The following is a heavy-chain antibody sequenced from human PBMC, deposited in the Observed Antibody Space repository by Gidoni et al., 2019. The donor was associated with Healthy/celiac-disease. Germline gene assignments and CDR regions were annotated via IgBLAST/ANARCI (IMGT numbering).Heavy chain of an antibody. CDR3: ARDLPRWGGSFVDAFDI. CDR2: ISYDGSNK. D-gene: IGHD1-26*01. Sequence: QVQLVESGGGVVQPGRSLRLSCAAYGFTFSSYAMHWVRQAPGKGLEWVAVISYDGSNKYYADSVKGRFTISRDNSKNTLYLQMNSLRAEDTAVYYCARDLPRWGGSFVDAFDIWGQGTMVTVSS. V-gene: IGHV3-30-3*01. J-gene: IGHJ3*02. CDR1: GFTFSSYA.